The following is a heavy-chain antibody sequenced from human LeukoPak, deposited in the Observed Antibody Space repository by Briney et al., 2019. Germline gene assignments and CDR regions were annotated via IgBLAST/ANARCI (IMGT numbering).Heavy chain of an antibody. CDR2: ISGSGGST. CDR1: GFTFSSYA. V-gene: IGHV3-23*01. Sequence: GGSLRLSCAASGFTFSSYAMSWVRQAPGKGLEWVSAISGSGGSTYYADSVKGRFTISRDNSKNTLYLQMNSLRAEDTAVYYCTTDLEEMATIDIDYWGQGTLVTVSS. CDR3: TTDLEEMATIDIDY. D-gene: IGHD5-24*01. J-gene: IGHJ4*02.